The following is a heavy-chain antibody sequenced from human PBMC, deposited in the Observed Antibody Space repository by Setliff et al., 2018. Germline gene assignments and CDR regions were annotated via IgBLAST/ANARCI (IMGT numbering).Heavy chain of an antibody. CDR3: ARGYGYSSGWYRVYFDY. D-gene: IGHD6-19*01. CDR1: GGSFSGYY. Sequence: LSLTCAVYGGSFSGYYWSWIRQPPGKGLEWIGEINHSGSTNYNPSLKSRVTISVDTSKNQFSLKLSSVTAADTAVYYCARGYGYSSGWYRVYFDYWGQGTLVTGSS. CDR2: INHSGST. V-gene: IGHV4-34*01. J-gene: IGHJ4*02.